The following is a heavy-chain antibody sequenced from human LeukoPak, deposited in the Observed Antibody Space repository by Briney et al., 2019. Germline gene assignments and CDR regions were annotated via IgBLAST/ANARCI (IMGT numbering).Heavy chain of an antibody. Sequence: GGSLRLSCAASGFTFSSYSMSWVRQAPGKGLEWVSTIGGRGGSTYYADSVKGRFTISRDNSKNTLYLQMNSLRAEDTAVYYCAKQGRDWLRDYYYYMDVWGKGTTVTISS. CDR3: AKQGRDWLRDYYYYMDV. CDR1: GFTFSSYS. D-gene: IGHD3-9*01. J-gene: IGHJ6*03. CDR2: IGGRGGST. V-gene: IGHV3-23*01.